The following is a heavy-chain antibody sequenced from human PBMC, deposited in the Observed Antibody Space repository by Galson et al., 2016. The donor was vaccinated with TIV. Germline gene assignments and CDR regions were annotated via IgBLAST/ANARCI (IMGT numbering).Heavy chain of an antibody. CDR2: IKVGNGNT. CDR3: ARGRLGAKRAFDI. J-gene: IGHJ3*02. Sequence: SVKVSCKASGYTFTSHTMHWVRQAPGQRLEWMGWIKVGNGNTKYVQKFKGRVTITSDTSARIAYMELSTLTSEDTAMYYCARGRLGAKRAFDIWGQGTLVTVSS. V-gene: IGHV1-3*01. CDR1: GYTFTSHT. D-gene: IGHD3-16*01.